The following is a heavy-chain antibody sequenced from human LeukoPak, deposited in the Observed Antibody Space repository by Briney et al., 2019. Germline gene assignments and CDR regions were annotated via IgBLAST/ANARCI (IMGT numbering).Heavy chain of an antibody. Sequence: APVKVSCKASGYTFTSYGISWVRQAPGQGLEWMGWISAYNGNTNYAQKLQGRVTMTTDTSTSTAYMELRSLRSDDTAVYYCARERRRIVGAIRYYYGMDVWGQGTTVTVSS. CDR3: ARERRRIVGAIRYYYGMDV. D-gene: IGHD1-26*01. V-gene: IGHV1-18*01. J-gene: IGHJ6*02. CDR2: ISAYNGNT. CDR1: GYTFTSYG.